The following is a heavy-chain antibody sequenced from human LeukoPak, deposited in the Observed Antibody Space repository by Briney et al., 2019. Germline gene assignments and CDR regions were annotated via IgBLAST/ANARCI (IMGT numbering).Heavy chain of an antibody. V-gene: IGHV5-51*01. Sequence: GESLKISCKGSGYSFTSYWIGWVRQMPGKGLEWMGIIYPGDSDTRYSPSFQGQVTISADKSISTAYLQWGSLKASDTALYYCLRGLRDYYHSSGYPFWFDPWGQGTLVTVSS. CDR1: GYSFTSYW. CDR3: LRGLRDYYHSSGYPFWFDP. J-gene: IGHJ5*02. CDR2: IYPGDSDT. D-gene: IGHD3-22*01.